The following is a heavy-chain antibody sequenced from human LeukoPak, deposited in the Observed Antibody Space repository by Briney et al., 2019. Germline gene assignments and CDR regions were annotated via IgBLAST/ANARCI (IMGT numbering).Heavy chain of an antibody. D-gene: IGHD3-3*01. CDR1: GFTFSSYA. J-gene: IGHJ4*02. Sequence: GGSLRLSCAASGFTFSSYAMIWVRQAPGKGLEWVSSISSSSSYIYYADSVKGRFTISRDNAKNSLYLQMNSLRAEDTAVYYCATSDDLWSGMDNWGQGTLVTVSS. V-gene: IGHV3-21*01. CDR3: ATSDDLWSGMDN. CDR2: ISSSSSYI.